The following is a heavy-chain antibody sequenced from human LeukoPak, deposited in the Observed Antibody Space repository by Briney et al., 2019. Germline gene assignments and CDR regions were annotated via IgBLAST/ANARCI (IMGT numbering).Heavy chain of an antibody. D-gene: IGHD3-10*01. V-gene: IGHV3-21*01. Sequence: GGSLRLSCTASGFTFSSYSMNWVRQAPGKGLEWVSSISSSSSYIYYADSVKGRFTISRDNAKNSLYLQMNSLRAEDTAVYYCARFGIPSSGPKTRNDYWGQGTLVTVSS. CDR2: ISSSSSYI. J-gene: IGHJ4*02. CDR1: GFTFSSYS. CDR3: ARFGIPSSGPKTRNDY.